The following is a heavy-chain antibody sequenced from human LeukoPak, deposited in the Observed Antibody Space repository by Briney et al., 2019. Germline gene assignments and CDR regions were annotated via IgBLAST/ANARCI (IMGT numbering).Heavy chain of an antibody. Sequence: GGSLRLSCAASGFTFSSYSMSWVRQAPGKGLEWVSAISGSGGSTYYAYSVTGRFTLSRHNSKNTLYLQMNSLRAEDTAVYYCAKDPVGAIIEAYFDYWGQGTLVTVSS. CDR2: ISGSGGST. V-gene: IGHV3-23*01. J-gene: IGHJ4*02. CDR3: AKDPVGAIIEAYFDY. CDR1: GFTFSSYS. D-gene: IGHD1-26*01.